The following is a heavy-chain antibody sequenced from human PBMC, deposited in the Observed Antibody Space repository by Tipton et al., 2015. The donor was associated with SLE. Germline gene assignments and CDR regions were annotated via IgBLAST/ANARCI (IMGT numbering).Heavy chain of an antibody. V-gene: IGHV4-38-2*02. J-gene: IGHJ4*02. CDR1: GFSISSTYY. CDR2: VYHSGNT. Sequence: TLSLTCTVSGFSISSTYYWGWIRQPPGKGLEWIGTVYHSGNTHYNPSLKSRLTISEDRSKKQFSLRLTSVTAADTALYYCASQNWNYFYWGQGTLVSVSS. D-gene: IGHD1-7*01. CDR3: ASQNWNYFY.